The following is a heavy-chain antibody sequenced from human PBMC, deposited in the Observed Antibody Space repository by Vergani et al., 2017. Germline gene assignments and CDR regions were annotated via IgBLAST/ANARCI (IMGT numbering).Heavy chain of an antibody. D-gene: IGHD2-15*01. J-gene: IGHJ4*02. CDR1: GFTFSNAW. Sequence: EVQLVESGGGLVKPGGSLRLSCAASGFTFSNAWMSWVRQAPGKGLEWVGRIKSKTDGGTTDYAAPVKGRFTISRDNSKHTLYLHMNSLRAEDTAVYYCACVAATPHRFDYWGQGTLVTVSS. V-gene: IGHV3-15*01. CDR3: ACVAATPHRFDY. CDR2: IKSKTDGGTT.